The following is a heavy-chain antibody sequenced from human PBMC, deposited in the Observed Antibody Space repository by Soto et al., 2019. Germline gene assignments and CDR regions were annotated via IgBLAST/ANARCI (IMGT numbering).Heavy chain of an antibody. V-gene: IGHV4-34*01. Sequence: SETVALTCAVYGGSFSGYYWRWIRQRPGKGLEWIGEINHSGSTNYNPSLKSRVTISVDTSKNQFSLKLSSVTAADTAVYYCARDLWRGGSCTGYWGQGTPVTVSS. CDR2: INHSGST. J-gene: IGHJ4*02. CDR1: GGSFSGYY. D-gene: IGHD2-15*01. CDR3: ARDLWRGGSCTGY.